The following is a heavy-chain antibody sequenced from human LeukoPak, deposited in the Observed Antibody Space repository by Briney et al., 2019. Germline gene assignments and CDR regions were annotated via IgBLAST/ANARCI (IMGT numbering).Heavy chain of an antibody. CDR3: ARRSTNGAYYYYYYMDV. V-gene: IGHV3-7*01. CDR1: GFTFSSYW. J-gene: IGHJ6*03. D-gene: IGHD2-8*01. Sequence: GGSLRLSCAASGFTFSSYWMSWVRQAPGKGLEWVANIKQDGSEKYYVDSVKGRFTISRDNAKNSLYLQMNSLRAEDTAVYYCARRSTNGAYYYYYYMDVWGKGTTVTVSS. CDR2: IKQDGSEK.